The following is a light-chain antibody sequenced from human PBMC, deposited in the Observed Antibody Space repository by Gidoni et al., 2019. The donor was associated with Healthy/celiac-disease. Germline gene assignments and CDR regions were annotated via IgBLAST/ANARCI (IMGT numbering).Light chain of an antibody. CDR1: SSNIGNNY. V-gene: IGLV1-51*01. J-gene: IGLJ1*01. CDR3: GTWDSSLSAYV. CDR2: DNN. Sequence: QSVLTQPPSVSAAPGQKVTIACSGRSSNIGNNYVSWYQQLPGTAPKLPIYDNNKRPSGIPARFSGSKSGTSATLGITGLQTGDEADYYCGTWDSSLSAYVFGTGTKVTVL.